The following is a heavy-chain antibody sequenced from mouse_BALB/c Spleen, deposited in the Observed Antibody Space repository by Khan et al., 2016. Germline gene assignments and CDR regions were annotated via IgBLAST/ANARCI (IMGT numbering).Heavy chain of an antibody. CDR2: IRNKANGYTT. V-gene: IGHV7-3*02. Sequence: EVELVESGGGLVQPGGSLRLSCATSGFTFTDYYMSWVRQPPGKALEWLGFIRNKANGYTTEYSASVKGRFTISRDNSQSIVYLQMNTLRAEDRATYYCARDGYYVDAMDYWGQGTSVTVSS. J-gene: IGHJ4*01. CDR3: ARDGYYVDAMDY. CDR1: GFTFTDYY. D-gene: IGHD2-3*01.